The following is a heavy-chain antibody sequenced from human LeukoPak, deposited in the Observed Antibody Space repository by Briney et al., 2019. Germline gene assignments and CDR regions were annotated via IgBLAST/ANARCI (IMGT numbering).Heavy chain of an antibody. Sequence: GASVKVSCKASGYTLTSYYMHWVRQAPGQGLEWMGIINPSGGSTSYAQKFQGRVTMTRDTSTSTVYMELSSLRSEDTAVYYCARGGVYGGNFKVGAFDIWGQGTMVTVSS. D-gene: IGHD4-23*01. CDR1: GYTLTSYY. CDR3: ARGGVYGGNFKVGAFDI. V-gene: IGHV1-46*01. J-gene: IGHJ3*02. CDR2: INPSGGST.